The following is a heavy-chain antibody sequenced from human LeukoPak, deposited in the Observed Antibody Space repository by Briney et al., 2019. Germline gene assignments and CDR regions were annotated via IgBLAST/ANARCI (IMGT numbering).Heavy chain of an antibody. CDR1: GGSVSINSAA. D-gene: IGHD6-19*01. Sequence: SQTLSLTCAISGGSVSINSAAWNWIGQSPSRGLEWLGRTYQRSKWYNDYAVSVKSRITINPDISKNQFSLQLNSVTPEDTAVYYCARSPSPYSSGWYFDYWGQGTLVTVSS. CDR3: ARSPSPYSSGWYFDY. J-gene: IGHJ4*02. CDR2: TYQRSKWYN. V-gene: IGHV6-1*01.